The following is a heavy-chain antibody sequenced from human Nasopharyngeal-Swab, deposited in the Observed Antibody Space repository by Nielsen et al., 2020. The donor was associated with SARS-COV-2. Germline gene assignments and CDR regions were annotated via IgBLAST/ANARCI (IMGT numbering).Heavy chain of an antibody. D-gene: IGHD5-18*01. Sequence: GSLRLSCTASGGSMSRFWWSWIRQPPGKGLEWIGYMHNSGSTKYNPSLKSRVTISVDTSKNKLTLKLSSVTDADTAVYYCARGQLWNDYWGQGTLVTVSS. CDR1: GGSMSRFW. CDR2: MHNSGST. CDR3: ARGQLWNDY. V-gene: IGHV4-59*01. J-gene: IGHJ4*02.